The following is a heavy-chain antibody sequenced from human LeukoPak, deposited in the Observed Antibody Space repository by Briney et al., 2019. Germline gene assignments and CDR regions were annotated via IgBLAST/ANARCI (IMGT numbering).Heavy chain of an antibody. CDR1: GYTSTSYD. CDR3: AKDIAQGYTYGSIDQDY. CDR2: MNPNSGNT. J-gene: IGHJ4*02. D-gene: IGHD5-18*01. Sequence: ASVKVSCKASGYTSTSYDINWVRQATGQGLEWMGWMNPNSGNTGYAQKFQGRVTMTRNTSISTAYMELSSLRSEDTAVYYCAKDIAQGYTYGSIDQDYWGQGTLVTVSS. V-gene: IGHV1-8*01.